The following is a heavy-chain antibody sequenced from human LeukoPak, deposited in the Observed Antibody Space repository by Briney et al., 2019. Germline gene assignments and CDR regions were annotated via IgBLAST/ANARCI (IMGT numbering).Heavy chain of an antibody. J-gene: IGHJ6*04. CDR2: INHSGST. CDR1: GGSFSGYY. Sequence: SETLSLTCAVYGGSFSGYYWSWIRQPPGKGLEWIGEINHSGSTNYNPSLKSRVTISVDSSKNQFSLKLSSVTAADTAVYYCARGLRRPWDYYYGMDVWGKGTTVTVSS. D-gene: IGHD3-16*01. CDR3: ARGLRRPWDYYYGMDV. V-gene: IGHV4-34*01.